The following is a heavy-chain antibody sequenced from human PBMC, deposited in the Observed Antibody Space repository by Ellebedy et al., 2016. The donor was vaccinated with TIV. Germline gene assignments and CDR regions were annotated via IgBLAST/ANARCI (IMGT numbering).Heavy chain of an antibody. Sequence: GSLRLSCAVYGGSFSGYYWSWIRQPPGKGLEWIGEINHSGSTNYNPSLKSRVTISVDTSKNQFSLKLSSVTAADTAVYYCVFREDYWGQGTLVTVSS. J-gene: IGHJ4*02. D-gene: IGHD3-10*01. V-gene: IGHV4-34*01. CDR3: VFREDY. CDR2: INHSGST. CDR1: GGSFSGYY.